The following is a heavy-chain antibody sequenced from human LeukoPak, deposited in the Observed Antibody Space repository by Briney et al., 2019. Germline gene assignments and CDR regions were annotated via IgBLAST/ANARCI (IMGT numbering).Heavy chain of an antibody. V-gene: IGHV3-23*01. Sequence: RPGGSLRLSCAASGFTFSSYAMSWVRQAPGKGLEWVSAISGSGGSTYYADSVKGRFTVSRDNSKNTLYLQMNSLSAEDTAIYYCARDLTLSEKFFDYWGQGTLVTVSS. J-gene: IGHJ4*02. CDR2: ISGSGGST. CDR1: GFTFSSYA. D-gene: IGHD1-14*01. CDR3: ARDLTLSEKFFDY.